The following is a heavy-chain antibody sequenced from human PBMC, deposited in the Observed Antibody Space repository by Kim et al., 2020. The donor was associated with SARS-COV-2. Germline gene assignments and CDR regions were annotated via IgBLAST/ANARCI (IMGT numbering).Heavy chain of an antibody. CDR2: ISAYNGKT. Sequence: AAVKVSCKASGYTFTSYGISWVRQVPGKGLEGTGWISAYNGKTNHAQKLQGRVTMTTDTATSTAYMELMSLRSDDTAVYYCARDEGIYGRSVWCQGSLVTVSS. CDR3: ARDEGIYGRSV. V-gene: IGHV1-18*01. J-gene: IGHJ4*02. CDR1: GYTFTSYG. D-gene: IGHD1-26*01.